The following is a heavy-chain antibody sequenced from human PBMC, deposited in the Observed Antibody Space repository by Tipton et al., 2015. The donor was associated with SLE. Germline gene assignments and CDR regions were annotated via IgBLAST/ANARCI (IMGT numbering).Heavy chain of an antibody. CDR1: GDSVSSNNAA. V-gene: IGHV6-1*01. D-gene: IGHD1-14*01. Sequence: GLVKPSQTLSLTCATSGDSVSSNNAAWNWIRQSPSRGLEWLGRTHYRSKWYNDYAVSVKSRITINPDTSKNQFSLQLNSVTPEDTAVYYCAGPGPDAFDIWGQGTMVTVSS. CDR3: AGPGPDAFDI. CDR2: THYRSKWYN. J-gene: IGHJ3*02.